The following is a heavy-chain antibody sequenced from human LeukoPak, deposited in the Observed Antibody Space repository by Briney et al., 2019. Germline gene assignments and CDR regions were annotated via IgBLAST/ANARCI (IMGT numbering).Heavy chain of an antibody. CDR3: ARTEGRLLWFGELSPFDY. CDR1: GGSISSYY. D-gene: IGHD3-10*01. CDR2: IYYSGST. J-gene: IGHJ4*02. Sequence: PSETLSLTCTVSGGSISSYYWSWTRQPPGKGLEWIGYIYYSGSTNCNPSLKSRVTISVDTSKNQFSLKLSSVTAADTAVYYCARTEGRLLWFGELSPFDYWGQGTLVTVSS. V-gene: IGHV4-59*01.